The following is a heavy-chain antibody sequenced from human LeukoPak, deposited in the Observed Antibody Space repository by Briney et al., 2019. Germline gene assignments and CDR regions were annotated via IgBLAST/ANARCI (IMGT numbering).Heavy chain of an antibody. Sequence: GGSLRLSCAASGFTFSSYAMSWVRQAPGKGLEWVSSISGSGGSTYYADSVKGRFTISRDNSKNTLYLQMNSLRDGDTAVYYCARARSGYYFDYWGQGTLVTVSS. CDR1: GFTFSSYA. J-gene: IGHJ4*02. D-gene: IGHD5-12*01. CDR2: ISGSGGST. CDR3: ARARSGYYFDY. V-gene: IGHV3-23*01.